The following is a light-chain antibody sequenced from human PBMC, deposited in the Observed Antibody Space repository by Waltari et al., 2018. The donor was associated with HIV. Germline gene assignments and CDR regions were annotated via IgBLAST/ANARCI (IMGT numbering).Light chain of an antibody. J-gene: IGKJ1*01. CDR3: LQYNNWWT. CDR1: QSFSSN. CDR2: DAS. V-gene: IGKV3-15*01. Sequence: EIVMTQSPATLSVSPGERATLSCRASQSFSSNLAWYQQKPGQAPRLLIYDASTRATGIPARFSGSGSGTDFSLTISSLQSEDFAVYYCLQYNNWWTFGQGTKVEIK.